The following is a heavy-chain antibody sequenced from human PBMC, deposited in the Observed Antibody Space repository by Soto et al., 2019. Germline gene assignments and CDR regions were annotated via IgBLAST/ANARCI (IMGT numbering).Heavy chain of an antibody. J-gene: IGHJ4*02. Sequence: GGSLRLSCTTSGFTFGDYRMTWFRQPPGKGLECVAFIRSKADGGTTEYVASVKGRFTISRDDSKSIAYLQMNSLKTEDTAVYYCSLSYYYDSSGHMGAFDYWGQGTLVTVSS. CDR1: GFTFGDYR. CDR3: SLSYYYDSSGHMGAFDY. V-gene: IGHV3-49*03. CDR2: IRSKADGGTT. D-gene: IGHD3-22*01.